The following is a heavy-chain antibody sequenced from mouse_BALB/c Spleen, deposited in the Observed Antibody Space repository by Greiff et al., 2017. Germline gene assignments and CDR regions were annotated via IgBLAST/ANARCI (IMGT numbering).Heavy chain of an antibody. D-gene: IGHD2-3*01. Sequence: EVQRVESGGGLVKPGGSLKLSCAASGFAFSSYNMSWVRQTPEKRLEWVAYISSGGGSTYYPDTVKGRFTISRDNAKNTLYLQMSSLKSEDTAMYYCARHNDGSFAYWGQGTLVTVSA. CDR2: ISSGGGST. J-gene: IGHJ3*01. CDR1: GFAFSSYN. V-gene: IGHV5-12-1*01. CDR3: ARHNDGSFAY.